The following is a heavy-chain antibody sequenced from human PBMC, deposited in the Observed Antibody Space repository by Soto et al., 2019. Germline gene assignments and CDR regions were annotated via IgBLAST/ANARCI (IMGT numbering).Heavy chain of an antibody. CDR3: AKEWSYSSGWSHVDY. Sequence: GGSLRLSCAASGFPFSSYAMSWVRQAPGKGLEWVSAISGSGGSTYYADSVKGRFTISRDNSKNTLYLQMNSLRAEDTAVYYCAKEWSYSSGWSHVDYWGQGTLVTVSS. D-gene: IGHD6-19*01. CDR1: GFPFSSYA. CDR2: ISGSGGST. V-gene: IGHV3-23*01. J-gene: IGHJ4*02.